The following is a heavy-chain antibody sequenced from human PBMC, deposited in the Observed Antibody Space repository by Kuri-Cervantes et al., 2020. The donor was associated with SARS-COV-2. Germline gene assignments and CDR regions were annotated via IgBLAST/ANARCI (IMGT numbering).Heavy chain of an antibody. CDR2: IYSGGST. CDR1: GFTFSRNA. V-gene: IGHV3-53*01. CDR3: ARSFRYCSGGSCYDYYYGMDV. Sequence: GESLKISCAASGFTFSRNAMSWVRQAPGKGLEWVSVIYSGGSTYYADSVKGRFTISRDNSKNTLYLQMNSLRAEDTAVYYCARSFRYCSGGSCYDYYYGMDVWGQGTTVTVSS. D-gene: IGHD2-15*01. J-gene: IGHJ6*02.